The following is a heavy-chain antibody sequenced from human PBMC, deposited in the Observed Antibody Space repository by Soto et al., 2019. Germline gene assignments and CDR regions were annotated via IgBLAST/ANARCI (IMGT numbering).Heavy chain of an antibody. V-gene: IGHV1-69*06. CDR1: GGAFTNYS. Sequence: QVQLLQSGAEVKKPGSSVKVSCKVSGGAFTNYSLNWVRHAPGQGLECLGGIIPLYNTSNYSLKLLGRGSVTADISSNTVYMHLSGLTSDDTATYYCAIWSNWNPLYYRGMDVWGQGTTVTVSS. D-gene: IGHD1-20*01. J-gene: IGHJ6*02. CDR2: IIPLYNTS. CDR3: AIWSNWNPLYYRGMDV.